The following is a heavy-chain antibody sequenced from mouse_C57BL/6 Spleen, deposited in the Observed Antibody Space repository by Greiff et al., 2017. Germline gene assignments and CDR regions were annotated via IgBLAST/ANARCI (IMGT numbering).Heavy chain of an antibody. V-gene: IGHV14-2*01. CDR1: GFNIKDYY. CDR3: ARGFTTVVAYYAMDY. J-gene: IGHJ4*01. Sequence: EVQLQQSGAELVKPGASVKLSCTASGFNIKDYYMHWVKQRTEQGLEWIGRIDPEDGETKYAPKFQSKATITADTSSNTAYLQLSSLTSEDTAVYYCARGFTTVVAYYAMDYWGQGTSVTVSS. D-gene: IGHD1-1*01. CDR2: IDPEDGET.